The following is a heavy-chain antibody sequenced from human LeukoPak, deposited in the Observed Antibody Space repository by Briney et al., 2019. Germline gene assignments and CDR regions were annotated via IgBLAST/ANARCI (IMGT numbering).Heavy chain of an antibody. CDR2: IYYSGST. Sequence: PSETLSLTCTVSGGSISSYYWSWIRQPPGKGLEWIGYIYYSGSTNYNPSLKSRVTISVDTSKNQFSLKLSSVTAADTAVYYCARGLQSTEIDYWGQGTPVTVSS. CDR1: GGSISSYY. CDR3: ARGLQSTEIDY. V-gene: IGHV4-59*01. J-gene: IGHJ4*02.